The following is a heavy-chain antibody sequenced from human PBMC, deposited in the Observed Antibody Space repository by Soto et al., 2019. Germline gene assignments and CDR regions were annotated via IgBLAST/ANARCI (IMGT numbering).Heavy chain of an antibody. J-gene: IGHJ6*02. CDR1: GGSISGYY. D-gene: IGHD6-13*01. V-gene: IGHV4-59*01. Sequence: TSETLSLTCTVSGGSISGYYWSWIRQPPGKGLEWIGYMYNTGSTVYNPSFKSRVTISVDTSKNQFSLKLNSVTAADTAMYYCARPRSSSRNYYGMDVWGQGTTVTVSS. CDR2: MYNTGST. CDR3: ARPRSSSRNYYGMDV.